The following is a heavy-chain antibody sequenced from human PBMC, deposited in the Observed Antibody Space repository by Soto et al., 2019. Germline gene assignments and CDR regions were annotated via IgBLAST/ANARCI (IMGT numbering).Heavy chain of an antibody. Sequence: GGSLRLSCVASGFNFGNFGMHWVRQAPGKGLEWLTVISNDENIKQDSVRGRFAIARDNSKNTLYLHLTSLRAEDTDIYYCARGLRGVLDYWGQGPLVTVSS. CDR3: ARGLRGVLDY. CDR2: ISNDENIK. V-gene: IGHV3-33*01. D-gene: IGHD5-12*01. CDR1: GFNFGNFG. J-gene: IGHJ4*02.